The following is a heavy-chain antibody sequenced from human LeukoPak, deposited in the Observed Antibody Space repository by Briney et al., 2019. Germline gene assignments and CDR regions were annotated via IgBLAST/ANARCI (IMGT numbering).Heavy chain of an antibody. CDR2: IYYSGST. D-gene: IGHD3-3*01. CDR3: ARGSGFLEWLLVSYHHMDV. Sequence: SETLSLTCTVSGGSISSGDYYWSWIRQPPGKGLEWIGYIYYSGSTYYNPSLKSRVTISVDTSKNQFSLKLSSVTAADTAVYYCARGSGFLEWLLVSYHHMDVWGKGTTVTVSS. V-gene: IGHV4-30-4*08. J-gene: IGHJ6*03. CDR1: GGSISSGDYY.